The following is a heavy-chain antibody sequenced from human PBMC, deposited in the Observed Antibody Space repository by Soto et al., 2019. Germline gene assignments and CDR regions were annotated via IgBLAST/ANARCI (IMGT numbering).Heavy chain of an antibody. V-gene: IGHV3-33*01. CDR1: GFTFSSYG. CDR2: IWYDGSNK. J-gene: IGHJ4*02. Sequence: GGSLRLSCAASGFTFSSYGMHWVRQAPGKGLEWVAVIWYDGSNKYYADSVKGRFTISRDNSKNTLYLQMNSLRAEDTAVYYCARDPSGYDYYDSSGYYSDYWGQGTLVTVSS. D-gene: IGHD3-22*01. CDR3: ARDPSGYDYYDSSGYYSDY.